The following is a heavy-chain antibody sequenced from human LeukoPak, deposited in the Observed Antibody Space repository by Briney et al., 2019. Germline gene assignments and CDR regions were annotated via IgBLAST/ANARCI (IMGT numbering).Heavy chain of an antibody. J-gene: IGHJ4*02. CDR2: INHSGST. CDR3: ASTERCSTTCPLDY. V-gene: IGHV4-34*01. D-gene: IGHD2-2*01. Sequence: SETLSLTCTVYGGSFRGYYWSWIRQPPGKGLEWIGEINHSGSTNYNPSLKSRVTISLDTSMKKFSLKLNSVTAADTAVYYCASTERCSTTCPLDYWGQGTLVTVSS. CDR1: GGSFRGYY.